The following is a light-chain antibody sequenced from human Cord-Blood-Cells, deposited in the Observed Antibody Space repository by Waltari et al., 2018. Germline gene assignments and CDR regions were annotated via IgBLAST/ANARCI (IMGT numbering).Light chain of an antibody. CDR3: QQSYSTPWT. CDR1: QSISSY. J-gene: IGKJ1*01. Sequence: DIQMTPSPSSLSASVGDRVTITCRAKQSISSYLNWYQQKPGKAPKLLIYAASSLQSRVPSRFSGSGSGTDFTLTISSLQPEDVATYYCQQSYSTPWTFGQGTKVEIK. V-gene: IGKV1-39*01. CDR2: AAS.